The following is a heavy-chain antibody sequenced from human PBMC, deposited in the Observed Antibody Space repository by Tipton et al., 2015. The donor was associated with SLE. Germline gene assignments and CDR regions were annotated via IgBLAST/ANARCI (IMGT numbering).Heavy chain of an antibody. CDR2: IYYSGGT. J-gene: IGHJ3*02. CDR1: GGSINSGDYY. Sequence: TLSLTCTVSGGSINSGDYYWSWIRQHPGKGLEWIGYIYYSGGTYYNPSLKSRLTISIDTSKNQFSLKLSSVTAADTAVYYCARVDYGLRPFYIWGQGTMFTASS. V-gene: IGHV4-31*03. CDR3: ARVDYGLRPFYI. D-gene: IGHD4/OR15-4a*01.